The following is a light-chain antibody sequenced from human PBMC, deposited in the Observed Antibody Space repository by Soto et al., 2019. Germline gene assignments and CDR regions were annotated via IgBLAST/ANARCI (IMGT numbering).Light chain of an antibody. Sequence: QSALTQPASVSGSPGQSITISCTGTSSDVGGYNYVSWYQQHPGKAPKLMIYDVSNRPSGVSNRFSGSKSGNTASLTISGLQAEDEAEYYCSSYTSSSLSFGGGTKLTVL. CDR1: SSDVGGYNY. V-gene: IGLV2-14*01. CDR3: SSYTSSSLS. J-gene: IGLJ2*01. CDR2: DVS.